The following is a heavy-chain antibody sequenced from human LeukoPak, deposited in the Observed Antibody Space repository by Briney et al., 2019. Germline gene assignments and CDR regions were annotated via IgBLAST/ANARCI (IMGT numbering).Heavy chain of an antibody. J-gene: IGHJ5*02. CDR1: GYTFTSYG. CDR2: ISAYNGNT. D-gene: IGHD6-13*01. V-gene: IGHV1-18*04. Sequence: ASVKVSCKASGYTFTSYGISWVRQAPGQGLEWMGWISAYNGNTNYAQKLQGRVTMTTDTSTSTAYMELRSLRSDDTAVYYCARGVTFGSSWYGPYNWCDPWGQGTLVTVSS. CDR3: ARGVTFGSSWYGPYNWCDP.